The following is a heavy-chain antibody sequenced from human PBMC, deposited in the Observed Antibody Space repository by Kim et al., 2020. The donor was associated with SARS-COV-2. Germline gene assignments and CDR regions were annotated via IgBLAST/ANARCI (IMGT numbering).Heavy chain of an antibody. V-gene: IGHV4-34*01. Sequence: SETLSLTCAVYGDSFSGYYWSWIRQSPGKGLEWIGEINHIGRSSYNPSLKSRVTMSLDTSKNQFSLKLNSVTAADTAVYFCARGGSVYYDRSSYIDYWGQGTLVTVSS. CDR1: GDSFSGYY. D-gene: IGHD3-22*01. J-gene: IGHJ4*02. CDR2: INHIGRS. CDR3: ARGGSVYYDRSSYIDY.